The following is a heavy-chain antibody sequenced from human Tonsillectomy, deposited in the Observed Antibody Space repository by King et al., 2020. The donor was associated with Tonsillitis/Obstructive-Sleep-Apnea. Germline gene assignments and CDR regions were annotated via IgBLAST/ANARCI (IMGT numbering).Heavy chain of an antibody. D-gene: IGHD4/OR15-4a*01. CDR1: GFTFSTYG. CDR2: IWYDGSNK. V-gene: IGHV3-33*01. CDR3: ARARVLKGGFDP. J-gene: IGHJ5*02. Sequence: VQLVQSGGGVVQPGRSLRLSCAASGFTFSTYGMNWVRQAPGKGLEWVALIWYDGSNKYYADSVKGRFTISRDNSKNMLYLQMNSLRAEDTAVYYCARARVLKGGFDPWGQGTLVTVPS.